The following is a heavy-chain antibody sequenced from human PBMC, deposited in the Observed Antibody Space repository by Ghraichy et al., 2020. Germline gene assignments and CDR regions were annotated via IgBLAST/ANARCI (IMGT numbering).Heavy chain of an antibody. V-gene: IGHV4-31*03. CDR1: GGSISSGGYY. D-gene: IGHD1-1*01. Sequence: LSLTCTVSGGSISSGGYYWSWIRQHPGKGLEWIGYIYYSGSTYYNPSLKSRVTISVDTSKNQFSLKLSSVTAADTAVYYCARGPTGTDAFDIWGQGTMVTVSS. J-gene: IGHJ3*02. CDR2: IYYSGST. CDR3: ARGPTGTDAFDI.